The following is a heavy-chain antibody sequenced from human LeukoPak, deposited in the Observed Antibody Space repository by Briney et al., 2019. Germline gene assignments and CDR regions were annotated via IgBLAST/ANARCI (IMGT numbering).Heavy chain of an antibody. CDR2: ISAYNGDT. D-gene: IGHD4-17*01. J-gene: IGHJ6*02. Sequence: ASVKVACKASGYTFTNYGISWVRQAPGQGLEWMGWISAYNGDTNYAQKLQGRVTMTTDTSTSTAYMELNSLRAEDTAVYYCAKGDFYGDYPDGMDVSGQATTVTVSS. CDR1: GYTFTNYG. CDR3: AKGDFYGDYPDGMDV. V-gene: IGHV1-18*01.